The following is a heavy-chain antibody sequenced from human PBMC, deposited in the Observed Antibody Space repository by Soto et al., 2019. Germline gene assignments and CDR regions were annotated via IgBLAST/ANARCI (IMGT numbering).Heavy chain of an antibody. J-gene: IGHJ4*02. D-gene: IGHD4-17*01. CDR1: GFTFSSYW. Sequence: PGGSLRLSCAASGFTFSSYWMHWVRQDPGKGLVWISRISNDGSTTSYADSVKGRFTISRDNAKNTLYLQMNSLRAEGTAVYYCARDQTTVTAALYYWGQGTLVTVSS. CDR3: ARDQTTVTAALYY. CDR2: ISNDGSTT. V-gene: IGHV3-74*01.